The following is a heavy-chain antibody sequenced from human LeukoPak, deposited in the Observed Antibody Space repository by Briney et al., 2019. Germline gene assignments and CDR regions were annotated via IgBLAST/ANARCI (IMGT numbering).Heavy chain of an antibody. V-gene: IGHV4-30-4*08. J-gene: IGHJ5*02. CDR3: ARSGAPNWFDP. CDR1: GGSISSGDYY. Sequence: SQTLSLTCTVSGGSISSGDYYWTWIRQHPGKGLEWIGYIYYTGSTYYNPSLKSRVTISVDTSKNQFSLKLSSVTAADTAVYYCARSGAPNWFDPWGQGTLVTVSS. CDR2: IYYTGST. D-gene: IGHD1-14*01.